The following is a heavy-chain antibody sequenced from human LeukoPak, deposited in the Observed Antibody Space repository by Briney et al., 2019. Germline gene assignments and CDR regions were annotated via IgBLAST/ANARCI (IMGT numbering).Heavy chain of an antibody. CDR3: ARGTGIVVVVAANPTGFDY. CDR2: IKQDGGEK. CDR1: GFTFSSYW. D-gene: IGHD2-15*01. J-gene: IGHJ4*02. Sequence: GGSLRLSCAASGFTFSSYWMSWVRQAPGKGLEWVANIKQDGGEKYYVDSVKYRFTISRDNAKNSLYLQMNSLRAEYTAVYYCARGTGIVVVVAANPTGFDYWGQGTLVTVSS. V-gene: IGHV3-7*04.